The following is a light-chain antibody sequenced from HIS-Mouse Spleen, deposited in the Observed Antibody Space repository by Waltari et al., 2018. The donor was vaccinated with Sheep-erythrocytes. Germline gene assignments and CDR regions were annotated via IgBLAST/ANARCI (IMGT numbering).Light chain of an antibody. V-gene: IGLV2-8*01. CDR1: SSDVGGYTY. Sequence: QSALTQPPSASGSPGQSVTISCTGTSSDVGGYTYVSWYQQHPGKAPKLMIYEVSKRPSGVPDRFSGSKSGNTASLTISGLQAEDEADYYCCSYAGSSWVFGGGTKLTVL. CDR2: EVS. CDR3: CSYAGSSWV. J-gene: IGLJ3*02.